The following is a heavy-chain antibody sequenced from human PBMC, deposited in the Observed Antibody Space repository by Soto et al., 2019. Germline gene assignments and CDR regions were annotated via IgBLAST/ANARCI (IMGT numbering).Heavy chain of an antibody. D-gene: IGHD6-19*01. J-gene: IGHJ6*02. CDR1: GGSISSSSYY. V-gene: IGHV4-39*01. CDR3: ARQGGSGWAYYYYGMDV. Sequence: QLQLQESGPGLVKPSETLSLTCTVSGGSISSSSYYWGWIRQPPGKGLEWIGSIYYSGSTYYNPSLKSRVTISVDTSQNQFSLKLSSVTAADTAVYYCARQGGSGWAYYYYGMDVWGQGTTVTVSS. CDR2: IYYSGST.